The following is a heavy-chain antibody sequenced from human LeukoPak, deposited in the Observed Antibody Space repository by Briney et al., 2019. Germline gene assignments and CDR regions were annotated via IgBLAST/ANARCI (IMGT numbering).Heavy chain of an antibody. CDR1: GFTFSSSA. D-gene: IGHD2-2*01. CDR2: IQSGGSYK. CDR3: ATHCSGTTCHRDY. V-gene: IGHV3-30*02. Sequence: PGGSLRLSCAASGFTFSSSAMHWVRQAPGKGLECVAFIQSGGSYKHYSDSVKGRFTISRDNSKNTLYLEMNSLRAVDTGVYYCATHCSGTTCHRDYWGQGTLVTVSS. J-gene: IGHJ4*02.